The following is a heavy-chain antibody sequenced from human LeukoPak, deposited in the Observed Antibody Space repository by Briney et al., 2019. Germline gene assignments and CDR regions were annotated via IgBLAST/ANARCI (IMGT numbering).Heavy chain of an antibody. CDR2: IYYSGST. J-gene: IGHJ6*02. Sequence: SETLSLTCTVSGGSISSYYWSWIRQPPGKGLEWIGYIYYSGSTNYNPSLKSRVTISVDTSKNQFSPKLSSVTAADTAVYYCARLELEYYGMDVWGQGTTVTVSS. CDR1: GGSISSYY. CDR3: ARLELEYYGMDV. D-gene: IGHD1-26*01. V-gene: IGHV4-59*08.